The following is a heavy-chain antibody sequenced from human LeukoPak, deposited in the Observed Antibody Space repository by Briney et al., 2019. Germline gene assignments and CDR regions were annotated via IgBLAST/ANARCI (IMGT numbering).Heavy chain of an antibody. D-gene: IGHD1-26*01. J-gene: IGHJ4*02. Sequence: SETLSLTCTVSGGSISSYYLTWIRPPPGKGLEWSGYLFYTGTTNYNPSLKSRVTISVDTSRNQFSLRLSSVTAADTAVYYCARGLRWDLTISGTSTFDYWGQGSLVTVSS. CDR1: GGSISSYY. V-gene: IGHV4-59*08. CDR2: LFYTGTT. CDR3: ARGLRWDLTISGTSTFDY.